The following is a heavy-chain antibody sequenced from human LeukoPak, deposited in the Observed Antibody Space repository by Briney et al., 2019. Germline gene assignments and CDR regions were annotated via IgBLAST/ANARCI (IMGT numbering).Heavy chain of an antibody. J-gene: IGHJ4*02. Sequence: PGGSLRLSCAASGLTFSSYWMHWVRQGPGKGLVWVSYISGDGSRTTYADSVKGRFTISRDNAKNTLDLQMNSLRAEDTAVYYCARGGWGTAIDYWAQGTLVTVSS. CDR2: ISGDGSRT. CDR1: GLTFSSYW. V-gene: IGHV3-74*01. D-gene: IGHD1-7*01. CDR3: ARGGWGTAIDY.